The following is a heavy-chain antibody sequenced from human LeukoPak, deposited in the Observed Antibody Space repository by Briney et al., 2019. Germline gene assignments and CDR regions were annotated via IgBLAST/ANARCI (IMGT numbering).Heavy chain of an antibody. D-gene: IGHD6-13*01. V-gene: IGHV4-34*01. J-gene: IGHJ4*02. CDR1: KFAFSSYA. Sequence: GSLRLSCAASKFAFSSYAMSWIRQPPGKGLEWIGEINRSGSTNYNPSLKSRVTISVDTSKNQFSLKLSSVTAADTAVYYCARGVFQQQLRDYWGQGTLVTVSS. CDR3: ARGVFQQQLRDY. CDR2: INRSGST.